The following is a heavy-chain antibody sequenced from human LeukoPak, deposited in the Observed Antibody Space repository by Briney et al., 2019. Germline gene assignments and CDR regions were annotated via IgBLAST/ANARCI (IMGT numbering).Heavy chain of an antibody. D-gene: IGHD3-22*01. CDR3: ARWSSGDYYYVDY. CDR1: GGSISSYY. J-gene: IGHJ4*02. V-gene: IGHV4-59*12. CDR2: IYYSGRT. Sequence: SQTLSLTCTVSGGSISSYYWSWIRQPPGKGLEWIGYIYYSGRTNYNPSLKSRVTMSVDTSKNQFSLKLTSVTAADTAIYYCARWSSGDYYYVDYWGQGTLVTVSS.